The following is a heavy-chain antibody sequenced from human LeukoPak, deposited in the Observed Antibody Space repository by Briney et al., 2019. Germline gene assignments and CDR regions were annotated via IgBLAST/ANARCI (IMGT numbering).Heavy chain of an antibody. Sequence: GGSLRLSSAASGFTVSSNYMIWVRQAPGKGLEWVSVIYSGGSTYYADSVKGGFTISRDNSKNTLYLQMNSLRAEDTAVYYCARDMVTGTTSYYYYYMDVWGKGTTVTVSS. D-gene: IGHD1-7*01. CDR2: IYSGGST. V-gene: IGHV3-66*01. J-gene: IGHJ6*03. CDR3: ARDMVTGTTSYYYYYMDV. CDR1: GFTVSSNY.